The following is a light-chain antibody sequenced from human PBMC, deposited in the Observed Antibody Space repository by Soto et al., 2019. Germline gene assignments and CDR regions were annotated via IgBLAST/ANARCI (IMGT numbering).Light chain of an antibody. CDR2: DAS. CDR3: QQRSDWPALT. J-gene: IGKJ4*01. Sequence: DIVLTQSPATLSLSPGDRATLSCRASQSVGSYLAWYQQKPGQAPRLLIYDASNRATGIPARFSGSGSGTDFTLTVSSLEPEDFAVYYCQQRSDWPALTFGGGTKVEIK. V-gene: IGKV3-11*01. CDR1: QSVGSY.